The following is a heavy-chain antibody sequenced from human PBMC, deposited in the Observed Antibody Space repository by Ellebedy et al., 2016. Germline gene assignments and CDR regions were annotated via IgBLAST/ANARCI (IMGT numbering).Heavy chain of an antibody. CDR2: INSDGSST. CDR3: ARDDDTNSRYSRLHH. Sequence: GGSLRLSCAASGFTFSSYWMHWVRQAPGKGLVWVSRINSDGSSTNYADSVKGRFTISRDNAKNTLYLQMNSLRAEDTAVYFCARDDDTNSRYSRLHHWGQGTLVTVPS. V-gene: IGHV3-74*01. J-gene: IGHJ1*01. D-gene: IGHD3-16*02. CDR1: GFTFSSYW.